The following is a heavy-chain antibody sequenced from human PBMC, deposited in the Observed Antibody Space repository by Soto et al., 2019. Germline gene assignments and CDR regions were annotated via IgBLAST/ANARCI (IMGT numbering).Heavy chain of an antibody. CDR1: GFSFSSYW. V-gene: IGHV3-7*01. CDR2: IKQDGSEK. J-gene: IGHJ3*02. D-gene: IGHD3-16*01. Sequence: EVQLVESGGGLVQPGGSLRLSCAASGFSFSSYWMSWVRQAPGKGLEWVANIKQDGSEKYYVDSVKGRFTISRDNAKNSLYLQINSLRAEDTAVYYCARALGDAFDIWGQGTMVTVAS. CDR3: ARALGDAFDI.